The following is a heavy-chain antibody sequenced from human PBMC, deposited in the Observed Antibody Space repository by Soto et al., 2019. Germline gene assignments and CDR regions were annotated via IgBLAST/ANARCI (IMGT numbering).Heavy chain of an antibody. CDR3: TIEPNYFDD. CDR1: GYTFTSYG. CDR2: ISAYNGNT. Sequence: QVQLVQSGAEVKKPGASVKVSCKASGYTFTSYGISWVRQAPGQGLEWMGWISAYNGNTKYAQKLQGRVTMTTDTATSTADMELRSLRSDDTAVQYCTIEPNYFDDWGQGTLVTVSS. V-gene: IGHV1-18*01. J-gene: IGHJ4*02.